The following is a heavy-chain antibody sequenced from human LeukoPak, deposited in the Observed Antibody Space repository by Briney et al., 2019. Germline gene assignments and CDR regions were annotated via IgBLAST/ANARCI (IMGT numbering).Heavy chain of an antibody. CDR2: ITYSGST. CDR1: GGSISNYY. V-gene: IGHV4-59*01. D-gene: IGHD6-19*01. CDR3: VRHTTSGWYQVVY. Sequence: SETLSLTCTVSGGSISNYYWSWIRQPPGKGLEWIGYITYSGSTDHNPSLKSRVTISVDASKNQFSLKLTSVTAADTAVYYCVRHTTSGWYQVVYWGQGTLVTVSS. J-gene: IGHJ4*02.